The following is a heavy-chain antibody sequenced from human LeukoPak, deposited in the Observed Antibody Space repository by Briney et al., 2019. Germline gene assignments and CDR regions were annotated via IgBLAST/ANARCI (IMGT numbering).Heavy chain of an antibody. CDR2: ISYDGSNK. CDR3: AKDRPWTDY. V-gene: IGHV3-30*18. Sequence: GGSLRLSCAASGFTFSTYGTHWVRQAPGKGLEWVAVISYDGSNKYYADSVKGRFTISRDNSKNTLYLQMNSLRAEDTAVYYCAKDRPWTDYWGQGTLVTVSS. CDR1: GFTFSTYG. D-gene: IGHD1-1*01. J-gene: IGHJ4*02.